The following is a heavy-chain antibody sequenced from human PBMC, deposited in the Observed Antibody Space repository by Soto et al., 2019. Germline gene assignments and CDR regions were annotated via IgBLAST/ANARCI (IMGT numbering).Heavy chain of an antibody. V-gene: IGHV4-59*11. Sequence: QVQLQESGPGLVKPSETLALTCTVSGGSISGHYWSWIRQAPGKGLEWIGYIYNTGSTNNNPYLTGPVTISEDRSTNQLSLKLGSVLVAEPAVDYCSRPNAGHYAFDIWGQGTMVTVSS. CDR2: IYNTGST. CDR1: GGSISGHY. CDR3: SRPNAGHYAFDI. J-gene: IGHJ3*02. D-gene: IGHD3-10*01.